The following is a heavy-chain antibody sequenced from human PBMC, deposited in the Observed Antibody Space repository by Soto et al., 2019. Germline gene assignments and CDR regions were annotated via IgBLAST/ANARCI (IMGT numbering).Heavy chain of an antibody. D-gene: IGHD3-10*01. CDR2: INPNSGDT. V-gene: IGHV1-2*02. CDR3: ARSAHYYGSGRYNWFAP. Sequence: ASVKVSCKASGYTFTGYYMHWVRQAPGQGLEWMGWINPNSGDTKYSQKFQGRVTITRDTSISTAYMELSSLRSDDTAVYYCARSAHYYGSGRYNWFAPWGQGTLVTVSS. CDR1: GYTFTGYY. J-gene: IGHJ5*02.